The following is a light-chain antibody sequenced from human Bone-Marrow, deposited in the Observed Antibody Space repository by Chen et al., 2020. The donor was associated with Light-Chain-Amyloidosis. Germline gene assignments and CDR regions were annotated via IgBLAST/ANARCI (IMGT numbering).Light chain of an antibody. CDR3: QVWDRSSDRPV. V-gene: IGLV3-21*02. CDR2: DDS. CDR1: NIGSTS. Sequence: SYVLTQPSSVSVAPGQTVTIACGGNNIGSTSVHWYQQTPGQAPLLVVYDDSDRPSGLPGRLSGSASGNTATLTISRVEAGDEADYYCQVWDRSSDRPVFGGGTRLTVL. J-gene: IGLJ3*02.